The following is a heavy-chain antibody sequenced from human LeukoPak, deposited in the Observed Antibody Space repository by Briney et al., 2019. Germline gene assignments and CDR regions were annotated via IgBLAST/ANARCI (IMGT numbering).Heavy chain of an antibody. D-gene: IGHD3-22*01. CDR1: GFTFSSHA. V-gene: IGHV3-30*04. CDR2: ISYDGSNK. J-gene: IGHJ4*02. Sequence: GGSLRLSCAASGFTFSSHATNWVRQAPGKGLEWVAVISYDGSNKYYADSVKGRFTISRDNSKNTLYLQMNSLRPEDTALYYCASLQEGGYYLFDYWGQGTLVTVSS. CDR3: ASLQEGGYYLFDY.